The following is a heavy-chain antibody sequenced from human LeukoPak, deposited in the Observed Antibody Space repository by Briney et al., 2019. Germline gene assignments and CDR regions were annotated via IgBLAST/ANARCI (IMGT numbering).Heavy chain of an antibody. J-gene: IGHJ5*02. CDR1: GFTFSDYY. Sequence: GGSLRLSRAASGFTFSDYYMSWIRQAPGKGLEWVSYISSSGSTIYYADSVKGRFTISRDNAKNSLYLQMNSLRAEDTAVYYCARDNCSGGSCYNPWGQGTLVTVSS. CDR3: ARDNCSGGSCYNP. D-gene: IGHD2-15*01. V-gene: IGHV3-11*01. CDR2: ISSSGSTI.